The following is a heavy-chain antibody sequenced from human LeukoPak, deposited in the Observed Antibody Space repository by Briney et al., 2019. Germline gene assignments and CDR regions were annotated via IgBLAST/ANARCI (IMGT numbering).Heavy chain of an antibody. V-gene: IGHV3-7*01. Sequence: GGSLRLSCAASGFTFSSYAMSWVRQAPGKGPEWVANIRQDGSDKNYLDSVRGRFTISRDNAKSSLYLQMNTLRAEDSAVYYCARGPYWGQGTLVTVSS. CDR2: IRQDGSDK. CDR1: GFTFSSYA. J-gene: IGHJ4*02. CDR3: ARGPY.